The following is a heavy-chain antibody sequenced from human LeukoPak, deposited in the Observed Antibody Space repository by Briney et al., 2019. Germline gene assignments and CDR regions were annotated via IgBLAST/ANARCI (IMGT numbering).Heavy chain of an antibody. CDR2: IYYSGST. V-gene: IGHV4-59*01. CDR3: ARAQGYNWFDP. J-gene: IGHJ5*02. CDR1: GGSISSYY. Sequence: SETLSLTCTVSGGSISSYYWSWIRQPPGKGLEGLGYIYYSGSTNYNPSLKSRVSISIDRSKNQFSLKLTSVTAADTAVYYCARAQGYNWFDPWGQGTLVTVSS.